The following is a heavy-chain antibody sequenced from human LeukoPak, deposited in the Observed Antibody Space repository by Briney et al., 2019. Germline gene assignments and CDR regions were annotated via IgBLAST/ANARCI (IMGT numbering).Heavy chain of an antibody. J-gene: IGHJ4*02. CDR1: GFTFSDYY. V-gene: IGHV3-11*04. CDR3: ARDAGYGYDRFDY. CDR2: ISSSGSTI. D-gene: IGHD5-18*01. Sequence: GGSLRLSCAASGFTFSDYYMSWIRQAPGKGLEWVSYISSSGSTIYYADSVKGRFTISRDNAKNSLYLQMNSLRAEDTAVHYCARDAGYGYDRFDYWGQGTQVTVSS.